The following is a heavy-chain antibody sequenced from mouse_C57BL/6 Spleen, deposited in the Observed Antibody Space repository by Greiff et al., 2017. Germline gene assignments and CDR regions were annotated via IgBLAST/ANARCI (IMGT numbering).Heavy chain of an antibody. J-gene: IGHJ1*03. V-gene: IGHV1-50*01. D-gene: IGHD1-1*01. CDR3: ARFITTVVANDFDV. Sequence: QVQLQQPGAELVKPGASVKLSCKASGYTFTSYWMQWVKQRPGQGLEWIGEIDPSDSYTNYNQKFKGKATLTVDTSSSTAYMQLSSLTSEDSAVYYCARFITTVVANDFDVWGTGTTVTVSS. CDR2: IDPSDSYT. CDR1: GYTFTSYW.